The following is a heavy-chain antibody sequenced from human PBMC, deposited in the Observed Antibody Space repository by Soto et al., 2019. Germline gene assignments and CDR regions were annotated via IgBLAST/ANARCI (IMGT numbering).Heavy chain of an antibody. Sequence: QITLKESGPTLVKPTQTLTLTCTFSGFSLSTSGVGVGWIRQPPGKALEWLALIYCDDDKRYSPSLKSRLTINKKTYKNQVVLTMTNMDTVDTATYSCAHTTMVRGVMTYSFDDWGQGTLVTVSS. D-gene: IGHD3-10*01. CDR3: AHTTMVRGVMTYSFDD. CDR2: IYCDDDK. CDR1: GFSLSTSGVG. V-gene: IGHV2-5*02. J-gene: IGHJ4*02.